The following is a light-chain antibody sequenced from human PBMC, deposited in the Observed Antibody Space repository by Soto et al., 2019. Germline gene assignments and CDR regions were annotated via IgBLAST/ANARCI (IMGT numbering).Light chain of an antibody. Sequence: EIVLTQSPDTLSLSPGDSATLSCRASQSVRSNTLAWFQQKPGQAPRLLIYATSSRATGIPGKFSGSRSGTDFTLSITSLEPDDFVVYFCQQYGSLPHTFGQGTKLEIK. CDR2: ATS. J-gene: IGKJ2*01. CDR1: QSVRSNT. CDR3: QQYGSLPHT. V-gene: IGKV3-20*01.